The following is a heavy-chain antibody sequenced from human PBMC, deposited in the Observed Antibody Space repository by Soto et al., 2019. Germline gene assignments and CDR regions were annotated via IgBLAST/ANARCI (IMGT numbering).Heavy chain of an antibody. CDR3: ARDRRSGSYLGLDFDY. CDR2: IGYDGSNK. Sequence: QVQLVESGGGVVQPGRSLRLSCAASGFTFSSYGMHWVRQAPGKGLEWVAVIGYDGSNKDYADSVKGRFPISRDNSKNKLYLQMNSLRAEDTAVYYCARDRRSGSYLGLDFDYWGQGTLVTVSS. CDR1: GFTFSSYG. J-gene: IGHJ4*02. D-gene: IGHD1-26*01. V-gene: IGHV3-33*01.